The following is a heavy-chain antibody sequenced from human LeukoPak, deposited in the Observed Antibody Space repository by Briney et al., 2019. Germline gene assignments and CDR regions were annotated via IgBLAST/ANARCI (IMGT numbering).Heavy chain of an antibody. V-gene: IGHV4-61*08. CDR2: IYYSGST. J-gene: IGHJ4*02. CDR1: GGSISSGGYY. Sequence: SETLSLTCTVSGGSISSGGYYWSWIRQPPGKGLEWIGYIYYSGSTNYNPSLKSRVTISVDTSKNQFSLKLSSVTAADTAVYYCGRAASDYDILTGYIPAPFDYWGQGTLVTVSS. CDR3: GRAASDYDILTGYIPAPFDY. D-gene: IGHD3-9*01.